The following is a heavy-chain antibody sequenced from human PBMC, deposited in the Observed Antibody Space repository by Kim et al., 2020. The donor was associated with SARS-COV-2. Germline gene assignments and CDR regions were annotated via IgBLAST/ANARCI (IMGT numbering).Heavy chain of an antibody. D-gene: IGHD6-13*01. Sequence: YYADSVKGRFTISRDNAKNSLYLQMNSLRAEDTAVYYCERVAWYSSLGDYWGQGTLVTVSS. J-gene: IGHJ4*02. V-gene: IGHV3-21*01. CDR3: ERVAWYSSLGDY.